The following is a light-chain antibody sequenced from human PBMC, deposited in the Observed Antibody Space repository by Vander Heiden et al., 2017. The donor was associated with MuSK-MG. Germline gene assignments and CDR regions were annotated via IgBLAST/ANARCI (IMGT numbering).Light chain of an antibody. CDR3: QQYDNLFT. V-gene: IGKV1-33*01. CDR1: QDISNY. J-gene: IGKJ3*01. CDR2: DAS. Sequence: DIQMTQSPSSLSASVGDRVTITCQASQDISNYLNWYQQKPGKAPKLLIYDASNLETGVPSRFSGSGSGTDFTFTISSQQPEDIATYYCQQYDNLFTFGPGTKVDIK.